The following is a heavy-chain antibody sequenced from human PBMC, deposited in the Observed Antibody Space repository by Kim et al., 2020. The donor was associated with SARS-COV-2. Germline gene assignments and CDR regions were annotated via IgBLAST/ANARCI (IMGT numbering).Heavy chain of an antibody. D-gene: IGHD4-17*01. Sequence: SETLSLTCSVSGDSISSYYWSWIRQPPGKGLEYIGYIFYSGSTKYSPSLKSRVTIILDTSKSQFSLKLRSVTAADTAVYYCAGTRLGATVTTSVFDYWG. CDR1: GDSISSYY. CDR2: IFYSGST. V-gene: IGHV4-59*01. J-gene: IGHJ4*01. CDR3: AGTRLGATVTTSVFDY.